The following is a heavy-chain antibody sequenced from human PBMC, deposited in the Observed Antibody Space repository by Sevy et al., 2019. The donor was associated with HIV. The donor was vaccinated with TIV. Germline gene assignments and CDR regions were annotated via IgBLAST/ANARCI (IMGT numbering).Heavy chain of an antibody. J-gene: IGHJ4*02. V-gene: IGHV3-33*01. CDR2: IWFDGSNI. CDR1: GFTFGSYG. CDR3: ARERTYLFDY. Sequence: GGCLRLSCVASGFTFGSYGMLWVRQAPGKGLEWVADIWFDGSNIHYADSVRGRFTISRDNSKNTLSLQMTGLRAEDTGVYYCARERTYLFDYCGQGTLVTVSS.